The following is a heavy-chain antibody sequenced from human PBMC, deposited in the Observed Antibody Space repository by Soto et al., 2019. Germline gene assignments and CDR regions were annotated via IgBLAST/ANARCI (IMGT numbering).Heavy chain of an antibody. J-gene: IGHJ4*02. Sequence: SETLSLTCTVSGGSISSYYWSWIRQPPGKGLEWIGYIYYSGSTNYNPSLKSRVTISVDTSKNQFSLKLSSVTAADTAVYYCARSGYNWNANPLDYWGQGTLVTVSS. CDR1: GGSISSYY. CDR2: IYYSGST. V-gene: IGHV4-59*01. CDR3: ARSGYNWNANPLDY. D-gene: IGHD1-20*01.